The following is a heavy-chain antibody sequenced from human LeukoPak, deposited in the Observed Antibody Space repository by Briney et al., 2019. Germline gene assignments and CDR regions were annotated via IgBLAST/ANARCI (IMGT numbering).Heavy chain of an antibody. D-gene: IGHD6-6*01. CDR2: IYYGGST. Sequence: SETLSLTCTVSGGPISSYFWNWIRQPPGKGLEWLGHIYYGGSTNNNPSLKSRVTISVDTSKNQFSLKLSSVTAADTAVYYCARAPLSRGSSIAAHWFDPWGQGTLVTVSS. CDR1: GGPISSYF. CDR3: ARAPLSRGSSIAAHWFDP. V-gene: IGHV4-59*01. J-gene: IGHJ5*02.